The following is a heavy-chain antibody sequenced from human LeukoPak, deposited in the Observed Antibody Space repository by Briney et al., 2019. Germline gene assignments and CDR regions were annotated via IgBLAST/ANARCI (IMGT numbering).Heavy chain of an antibody. D-gene: IGHD4-17*01. CDR2: INSDGSST. CDR1: GFTSSTYW. Sequence: PGGSLRLSCAASGFTSSTYWIHWVRQAPGKGLMWFSRINSDGSSTSYADSVKGRFTISRDNAKNTVYLHMNSLKVGDTAVYYCARSYYGDYEDFWGQGTLVAVSS. V-gene: IGHV3-74*01. J-gene: IGHJ4*02. CDR3: ARSYYGDYEDF.